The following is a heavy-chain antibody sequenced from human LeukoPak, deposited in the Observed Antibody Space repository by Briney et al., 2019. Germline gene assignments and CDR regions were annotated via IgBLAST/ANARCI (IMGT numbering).Heavy chain of an antibody. CDR2: IYHSGST. CDR3: AREVRIFGDDYFYFYMDV. Sequence: SETLSLTCTVSGGSISNGGYYWSWNRQPPGKGLEWIGCIYHSGSTYYNPSLKSRVTISSDTSKSQLSLKLSSVTAADTAVYYCAREVRIFGDDYFYFYMDVWGKGTTVTVSS. V-gene: IGHV4-30-2*01. CDR1: GGSISNGGYY. J-gene: IGHJ6*03. D-gene: IGHD2-21*01.